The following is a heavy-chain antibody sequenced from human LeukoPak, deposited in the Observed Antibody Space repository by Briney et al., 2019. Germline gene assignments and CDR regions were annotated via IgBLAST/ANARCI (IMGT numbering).Heavy chain of an antibody. Sequence: GGSLRLSCADSGFTFSTFAMSWVRQAPGKGLEWVSAISSSGIDTYYADSVKGRFTISRDNSKNTLYLQMNSLRPEDTAFYYCAKDQYYYESHVYGVGGQFNYWGQGTLVTVSS. CDR2: ISSSGIDT. D-gene: IGHD3-22*01. CDR1: GFTFSTFA. CDR3: AKDQYYYESHVYGVGGQFNY. V-gene: IGHV3-23*01. J-gene: IGHJ4*02.